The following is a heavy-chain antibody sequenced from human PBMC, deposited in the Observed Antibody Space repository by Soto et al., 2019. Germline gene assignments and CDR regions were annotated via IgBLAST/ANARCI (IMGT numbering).Heavy chain of an antibody. D-gene: IGHD3-3*01. CDR2: IYHSGTT. CDR3: ARTDNVGYYPY. Sequence: ETLSLTCAVSGGSIISNYWWAWIRQSPGEGLVWIGSIYHSGTTYYSPSLESRVIISVDTSESRFALRLTSVTVADSAIYYCARTDNVGYYPYLGQGTLVTVSS. CDR1: GGSIISNYW. J-gene: IGHJ4*02. V-gene: IGHV4-38-2*01.